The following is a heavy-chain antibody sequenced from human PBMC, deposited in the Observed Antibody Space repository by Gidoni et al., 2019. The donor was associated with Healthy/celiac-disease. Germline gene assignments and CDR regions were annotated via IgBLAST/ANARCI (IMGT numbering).Heavy chain of an antibody. V-gene: IGHV1-69*01. Sequence: QVQLVQSGAEVKKPGSSVKVSCKASGGTFSSYAISWVRQAPGQGLEWMGGIIPIFGTANYAQKFQGRVTITADESTSTAYMELSSLRSEDTAVYYCARVGITYCSSTSCYWYGMDVWGQGTTVTVSS. CDR1: GGTFSSYA. D-gene: IGHD2-2*01. J-gene: IGHJ6*02. CDR2: IIPIFGTA. CDR3: ARVGITYCSSTSCYWYGMDV.